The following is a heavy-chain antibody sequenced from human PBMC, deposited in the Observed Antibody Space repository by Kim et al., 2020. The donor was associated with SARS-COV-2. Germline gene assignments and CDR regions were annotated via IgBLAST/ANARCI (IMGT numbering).Heavy chain of an antibody. CDR3: ARFVVVAATRDDAFDI. Sequence: ASVKVSCKASGYTFTGYYMHWVRQAPGQGLEWMGRINPNSGGPNYAQKFQGRVTMTRDTSISTAYMELSRLRSDDTAVYYCARFVVVAATRDDAFDIWGQGTMVTVSS. J-gene: IGHJ3*02. D-gene: IGHD2-15*01. CDR2: INPNSGGP. V-gene: IGHV1-2*06. CDR1: GYTFTGYY.